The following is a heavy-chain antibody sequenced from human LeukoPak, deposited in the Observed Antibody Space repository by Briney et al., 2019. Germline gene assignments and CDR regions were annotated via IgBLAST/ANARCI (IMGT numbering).Heavy chain of an antibody. CDR2: INHSGST. CDR1: GFTFSSHS. V-gene: IGHV4-34*01. D-gene: IGHD1-14*01. J-gene: IGHJ5*02. CDR3: ARGLRRTTGASENNQP. Sequence: GSLRLSCAASGFTFSSHSMNWVRQPPGKGLEWIGEINHSGSTDYNPSLKSRVTISVDTSKNQFSLKLSSVTAADTAVYYCARGLRRTTGASENNQPWGQGTLVTVSS.